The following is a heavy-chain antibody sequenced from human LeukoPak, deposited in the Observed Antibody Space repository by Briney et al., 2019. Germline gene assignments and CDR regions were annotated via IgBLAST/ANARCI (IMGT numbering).Heavy chain of an antibody. CDR2: IRGDGRAT. CDR1: GFIFTDYW. Sequence: GGSLRLSCAASGFIFTDYWMHWVRQASGKELVWVARIRGDGRATTYADSVKGRFIISRDNAMNTVFLQMKSLRAEDTGIYYCARFYFPEEHDRAWYEAHWGQGIRVTVS. CDR3: ARFYFPEEHDRAWYEAH. V-gene: IGHV3-74*01. J-gene: IGHJ4*02. D-gene: IGHD6-19*01.